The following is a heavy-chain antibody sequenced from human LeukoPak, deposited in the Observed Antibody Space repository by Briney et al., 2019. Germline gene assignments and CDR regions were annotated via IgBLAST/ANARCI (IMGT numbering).Heavy chain of an antibody. V-gene: IGHV1-2*02. CDR3: ARGGGNSGTDY. D-gene: IGHD4-23*01. Sequence: ASVKVSCKASGYTFTSYYMHWVRQAPGQGLEWMAWINPDSGGTHYAQKFQGSVTVASDTSISTAYMDLSRLTSDDTAVYYCARGGGNSGTDYWGQGTLVTVSS. CDR1: GYTFTSYY. CDR2: INPDSGGT. J-gene: IGHJ4*02.